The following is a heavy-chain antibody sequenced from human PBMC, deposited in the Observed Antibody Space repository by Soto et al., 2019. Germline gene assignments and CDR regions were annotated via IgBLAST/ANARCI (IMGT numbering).Heavy chain of an antibody. D-gene: IGHD2-15*01. Sequence: PGGSLRLSCAASGFTFSSYGMHWARQAPGKGLEWVAVISYDGSNKYYADSVKGRFTISRDNSKNTLYLQMNSLRDEDTAVYYCAKELGYCRGGSCYPLHYYYYGMYVWGQGTTVTVSS. J-gene: IGHJ6*02. CDR3: AKELGYCRGGSCYPLHYYYYGMYV. CDR1: GFTFSSYG. V-gene: IGHV3-30*18. CDR2: ISYDGSNK.